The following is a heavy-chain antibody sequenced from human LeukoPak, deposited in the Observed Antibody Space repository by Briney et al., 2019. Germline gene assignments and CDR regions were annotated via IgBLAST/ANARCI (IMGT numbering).Heavy chain of an antibody. CDR2: ISSSSSYI. V-gene: IGHV3-21*01. D-gene: IGHD2-2*01. J-gene: IGHJ5*02. CDR1: GFTFSSYS. CDR3: ARAGYQLLWNWFDP. Sequence: PGGSLRLSCAASGFTFSSYSMNWVRQAPWKGLEWVSSISSSSSYIYYADSVKGRFTISRDNAKNSLYLQMNSLRAEDTAVYYCARAGYQLLWNWFDPWGQGTLVTVSS.